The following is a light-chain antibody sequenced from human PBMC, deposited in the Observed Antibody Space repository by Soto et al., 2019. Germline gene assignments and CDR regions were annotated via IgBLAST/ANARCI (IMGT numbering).Light chain of an antibody. V-gene: IGKV3-20*01. CDR2: GAS. J-gene: IGKJ1*01. CDR3: QQYGRLPWT. Sequence: EIVLTQSPGTLSLSPGDRATLSCRASQSVSSSYLAWYQQKPGQAPRLLIYGASSRVPGIPDRFSGSGSGTDFTLTISILEPEDFAVYYCQQYGRLPWTFGQGTKVDIK. CDR1: QSVSSSY.